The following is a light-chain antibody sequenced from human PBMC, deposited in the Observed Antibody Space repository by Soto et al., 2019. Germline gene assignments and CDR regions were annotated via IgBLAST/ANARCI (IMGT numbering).Light chain of an antibody. J-gene: IGKJ3*01. CDR1: QGISSY. CDR2: AAS. V-gene: IGKV1-9*01. CDR3: QQLNSYPLT. Sequence: TQLTQSPSSLSASVGDRVTITCRASQGISSYLAWYQQRPGKAPELLIYAASNLESGVPSRFRGSGSGTDFTLTISSLQPEDFATYYCQQLNSYPLTFGPGTKVDIK.